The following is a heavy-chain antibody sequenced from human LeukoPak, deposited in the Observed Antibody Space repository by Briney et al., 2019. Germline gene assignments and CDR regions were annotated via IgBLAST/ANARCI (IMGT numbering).Heavy chain of an antibody. J-gene: IGHJ4*02. V-gene: IGHV1-2*02. CDR2: INPNTGGT. Sequence: ASVKVSCKASGYTFTAYSIHWVRQAPGQRFEWMGWINPNTGGTNYAQRFQGRVTMTRVTSTSTAYMEINRLTSDDTALYYCAREKIAASMGYPDSWGQGTLVTVSS. D-gene: IGHD2-15*01. CDR3: AREKIAASMGYPDS. CDR1: GYTFTAYS.